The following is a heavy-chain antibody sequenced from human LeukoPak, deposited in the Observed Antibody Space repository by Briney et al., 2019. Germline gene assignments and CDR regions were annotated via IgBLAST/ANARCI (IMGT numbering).Heavy chain of an antibody. CDR1: GYTFTSYY. CDR3: ARVLSALSYSGYDLGAFDI. D-gene: IGHD5-12*01. J-gene: IGHJ3*02. V-gene: IGHV1-46*01. Sequence: ASVKVSCKASGYTFTSYYMHWVRQAPGQELEWMGIINPSGGSTSYAQKFQGRVTMTRDTSTSTVYMELSSLRSEDTAVYYCARVLSALSYSGYDLGAFDIWGQGTMVTVSS. CDR2: INPSGGST.